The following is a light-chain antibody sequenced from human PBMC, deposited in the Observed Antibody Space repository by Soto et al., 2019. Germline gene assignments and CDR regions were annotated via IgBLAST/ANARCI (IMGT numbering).Light chain of an antibody. J-gene: IGLJ1*01. CDR3: CSSAGTFYV. Sequence: QSALTQPRSVSGSPGQSVTISCTGTSSDFGGYNYVSWYQHHPGKAPKLMIYDVSERPSGVPDRFSGSKSGNTASLTISGLQAEDEADYYCCSSAGTFYVFGTGTKVTLL. V-gene: IGLV2-11*01. CDR2: DVS. CDR1: SSDFGGYNY.